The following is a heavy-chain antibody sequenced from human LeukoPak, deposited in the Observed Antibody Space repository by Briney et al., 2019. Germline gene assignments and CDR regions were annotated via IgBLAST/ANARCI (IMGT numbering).Heavy chain of an antibody. D-gene: IGHD1-14*01. CDR3: ARGSGPSDY. J-gene: IGHJ4*02. Sequence: GGSLRLSCAASGFTFSSYSMNWVRQAPGKGLEWVSSISSSSSYIYHADSVKGRFTISRDNAKNSLYLQMNSLRAEDTAVYYCARGSGPSDYWGQGTLVTVSS. V-gene: IGHV3-21*01. CDR1: GFTFSSYS. CDR2: ISSSSSYI.